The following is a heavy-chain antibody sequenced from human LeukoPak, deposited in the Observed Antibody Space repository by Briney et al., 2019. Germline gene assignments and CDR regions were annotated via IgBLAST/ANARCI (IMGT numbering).Heavy chain of an antibody. D-gene: IGHD3-3*01. CDR3: ARLENYYYYYMDV. CDR1: GGSISSYY. Sequence: SETLCLTCTVSGGSISSYYWSWIRQPPGKGLEWIGYIYYSGSTNYNPSLKSRVTISVDTSKNQFSLKLSSVTAADTAVYYCARLENYYYYYMDVWGKGTTVTVSS. J-gene: IGHJ6*03. V-gene: IGHV4-59*08. CDR2: IYYSGST.